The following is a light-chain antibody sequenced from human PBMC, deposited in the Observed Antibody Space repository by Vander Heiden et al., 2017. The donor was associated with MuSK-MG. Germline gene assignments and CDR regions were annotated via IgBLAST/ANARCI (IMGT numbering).Light chain of an antibody. J-gene: IGKJ5*01. CDR3: QQYYNYPVT. CDR2: WAS. V-gene: IGKV4-1*01. CDR1: QSVLYSSNNKDY. Sequence: DIVMTQSPDSLAVSLGERATINCKSSQSVLYSSNNKDYLGWYQQKAGQPPKLLIYWASTRESGVPDRFSGSGSGTDFTLTISRLQAEDVAVYYCQQYYNYPVTFGQGTRVEIK.